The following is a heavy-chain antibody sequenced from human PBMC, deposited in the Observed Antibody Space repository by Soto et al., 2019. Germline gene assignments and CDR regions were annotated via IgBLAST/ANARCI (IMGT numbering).Heavy chain of an antibody. D-gene: IGHD5-12*01. J-gene: IGHJ6*02. CDR3: ARDVDDGYNSDYYYYGMDV. V-gene: IGHV3-21*01. CDR1: GFTFSSYS. Sequence: GVLRLSCAASGFTFSSYSMNWVRQAPGKGLEWVSSISSSSSYIYYADSVKGRFTISRDNAKNSLYLQMNSLRAEDTAVYYCARDVDDGYNSDYYYYGMDVWGQGTTVTVSS. CDR2: ISSSSSYI.